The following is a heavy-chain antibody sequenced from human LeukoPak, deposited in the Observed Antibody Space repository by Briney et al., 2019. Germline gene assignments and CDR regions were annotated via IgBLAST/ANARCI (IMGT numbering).Heavy chain of an antibody. Sequence: KPSETLSLTCTVSGGSISSYYWSWIRQPPGKGLEWIGYIYYSGSTNYNPSLKSRVTISVDTSKNQFSLKLSSVTAADTAVYYCARQYYYDSSAPFGPWGQGTLVTVSS. CDR3: ARQYYYDSSAPFGP. V-gene: IGHV4-59*08. D-gene: IGHD3-22*01. CDR1: GGSISSYY. J-gene: IGHJ5*02. CDR2: IYYSGST.